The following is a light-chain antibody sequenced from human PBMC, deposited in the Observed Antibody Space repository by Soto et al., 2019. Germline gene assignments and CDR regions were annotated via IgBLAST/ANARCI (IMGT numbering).Light chain of an antibody. CDR1: SSDVGGYGY. V-gene: IGLV2-8*01. J-gene: IGLJ2*01. Sequence: QSALTQPPSASGSPGQSVTISCTGTSSDVGGYGYVSWYQQHPGKAPKLMIFEVTKRASGVPNRFSGSKSGNTASLTVSGLQAEDEADYYCSSYAGINTDVVFGGGTKLPS. CDR2: EVT. CDR3: SSYAGINTDVV.